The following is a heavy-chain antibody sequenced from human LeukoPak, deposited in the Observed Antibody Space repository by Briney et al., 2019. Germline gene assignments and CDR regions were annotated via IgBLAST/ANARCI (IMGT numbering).Heavy chain of an antibody. CDR3: AKGQSTIATRSFDS. CDR2: ISTNSVAT. V-gene: IGHV3-23*01. CDR1: GFTFSTYG. D-gene: IGHD6-6*01. J-gene: IGHJ4*02. Sequence: PGGSLRLSCAASGFTFSTYGMNGVRQAPGKGLEWVSTISTNSVATYYSDSVKGRFTISRDNSKNTLFLQMNSLRAEDTAIYYCAKGQSTIATRSFDSWGQGTLVTVSS.